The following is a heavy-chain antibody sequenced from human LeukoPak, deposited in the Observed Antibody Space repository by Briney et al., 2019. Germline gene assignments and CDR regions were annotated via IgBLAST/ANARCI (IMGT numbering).Heavy chain of an antibody. CDR2: ISYDGSNK. CDR1: GFTFSSYA. J-gene: IGHJ4*02. V-gene: IGHV3-30-3*01. CDR3: ARDHDMTTLDY. D-gene: IGHD4-11*01. Sequence: SGGSLRLSCAASGFTFSSYAMHWVRQAPGKGLEWVAVISYDGSNKYYADSVKGRFTISRDNSKNTLYLQMNSLRAEDTAVYYCARDHDMTTLDYWGQGTLVTVSS.